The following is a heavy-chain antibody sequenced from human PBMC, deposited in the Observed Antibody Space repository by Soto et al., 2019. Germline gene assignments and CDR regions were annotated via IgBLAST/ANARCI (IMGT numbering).Heavy chain of an antibody. Sequence: SETLSLTCTVPGGSINSGGSYWTWIRHHPGKGLEWFGNIYYSGTTHYNPSLEGRVFISLDTSRNQFSLKVTSVTAADSAVYYCAGGRGYNWQDFFDLRGLGILVTVSS. CDR3: AGGRGYNWQDFFDL. V-gene: IGHV4-31*03. CDR2: IYYSGTT. D-gene: IGHD1-1*01. J-gene: IGHJ5*02. CDR1: GGSINSGGSY.